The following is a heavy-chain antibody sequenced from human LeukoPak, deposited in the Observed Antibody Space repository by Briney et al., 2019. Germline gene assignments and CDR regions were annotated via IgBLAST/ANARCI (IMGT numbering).Heavy chain of an antibody. D-gene: IGHD3-16*01. V-gene: IGHV4-59*01. J-gene: IGHJ4*02. CDR3: ARDWGSFDY. CDR2: IYDSRGT. Sequence: PSETLSLTCTVSGGSISSYYWSWIRQPPGKGLEWIGYIYDSRGTNYNPSLKSRVTISVDTSKNQFSLKLSSVTAADTAVDYCARDWGSFDYWGQGSLVSVSS. CDR1: GGSISSYY.